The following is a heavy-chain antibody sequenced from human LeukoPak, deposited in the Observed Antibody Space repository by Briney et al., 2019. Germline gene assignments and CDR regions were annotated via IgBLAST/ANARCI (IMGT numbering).Heavy chain of an antibody. CDR3: ARDRARDVSIFGVVIITAFDI. J-gene: IGHJ3*02. V-gene: IGHV1-18*01. D-gene: IGHD3-3*01. CDR1: GYTFTSYG. Sequence: ASVKVSCKASGYTFTSYGISWVRQAPGQGLEWMGWISAYNGNTNYAQKLQGRVTMTTDTSTSTAYMELRSLRSDDTAVYYCARDRARDVSIFGVVIITAFDIWGQGTMVTVSS. CDR2: ISAYNGNT.